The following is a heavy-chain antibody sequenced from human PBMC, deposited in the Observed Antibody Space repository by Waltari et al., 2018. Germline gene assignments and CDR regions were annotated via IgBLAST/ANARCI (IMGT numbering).Heavy chain of an antibody. CDR3: ARGCIAAAGKNWFDP. CDR1: GGSFSGSY. J-gene: IGHJ5*02. D-gene: IGHD6-13*01. CDR2: ITHSAST. V-gene: IGHV4-34*01. Sequence: QVQLQQWGAGLLKPSETLSLTCAVYGGSFSGSYWSWIRQPPGKGLEWIGEITHSASTTSTPSLKSRVTISVDTSKNPFSIKLSSVTAADTAVYYCARGCIAAAGKNWFDPWGQGTLVTVSS.